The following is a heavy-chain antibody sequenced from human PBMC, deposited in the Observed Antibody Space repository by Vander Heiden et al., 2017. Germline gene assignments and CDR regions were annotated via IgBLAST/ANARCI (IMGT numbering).Heavy chain of an antibody. CDR3: AREAEGSSDY. CDR2: IWYDGSNK. Sequence: QVQLVEAGGAVVQPGRSMRLACAASGFTFSSYGMHWVRQAPGKGLEWVAVIWYDGSNKDYADSVKGRFTISRDNSKNTLYLQMNSLRAEDTAVYYCAREAEGSSDYWGQGTLVTVSS. V-gene: IGHV3-33*01. J-gene: IGHJ4*02. CDR1: GFTFSSYG.